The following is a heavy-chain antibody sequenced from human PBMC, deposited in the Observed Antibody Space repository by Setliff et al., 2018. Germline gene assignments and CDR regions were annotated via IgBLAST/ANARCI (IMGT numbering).Heavy chain of an antibody. D-gene: IGHD3-16*01. J-gene: IGHJ1*01. Sequence: PGGSLRLSCAPSGFTFSGYPMHWVRQAPGKGLESVSAISPNGANTYYADSVKGRFTTSRDNSKNSLYLQMNSLRAEDTAVYYCAKYYDYVWGSYLQHWGQGTLVTVSS. CDR2: ISPNGANT. V-gene: IGHV3-64*02. CDR3: AKYYDYVWGSYLQH. CDR1: GFTFSGYP.